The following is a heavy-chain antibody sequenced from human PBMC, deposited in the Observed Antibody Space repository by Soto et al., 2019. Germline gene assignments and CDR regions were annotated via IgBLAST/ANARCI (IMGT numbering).Heavy chain of an antibody. CDR1: GGSISSGGYY. D-gene: IGHD2-15*01. CDR3: ARNDGVAAARWFDP. J-gene: IGHJ5*02. Sequence: QVQLQESGPGLVKPSQTLSLTCTVSGGSISSGGYYWSWIRQHPGKGLEWIGYIYYSGSTYYNPSLKSRVTISIDTSKNQFSLKLSSVTAADTAVYYCARNDGVAAARWFDPWGQGTLVTVSS. CDR2: IYYSGST. V-gene: IGHV4-31*03.